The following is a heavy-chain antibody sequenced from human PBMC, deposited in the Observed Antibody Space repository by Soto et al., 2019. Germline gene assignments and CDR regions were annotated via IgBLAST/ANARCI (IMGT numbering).Heavy chain of an antibody. D-gene: IGHD5-12*01. CDR3: ARSVLGVATIFPYFDY. CDR2: IYTSGST. J-gene: IGHJ4*02. V-gene: IGHV4-4*07. Sequence: SETLSLTCTVSGGSISSYYWSWIRQPAGKGLEWIGRIYTSGSTNYNPSLKSRVTMSVDTSKNQFSLKLSSVTAVDTAVYYCARSVLGVATIFPYFDYWGQGTLVTVSS. CDR1: GGSISSYY.